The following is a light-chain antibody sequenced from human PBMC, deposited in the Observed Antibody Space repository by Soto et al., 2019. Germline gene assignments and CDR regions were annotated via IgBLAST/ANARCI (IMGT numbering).Light chain of an antibody. CDR2: KAS. V-gene: IGKV1-5*03. Sequence: DIQMTQSPSTLSASVGGTVTITCRASQGIGRWLAWYQQKPGKAPKLLIYKASTLQSGVPSRFSGSGSGTDFTLTIDNLQAEDVAVYYCQQYYGTPYTFGQGTKVDIK. J-gene: IGKJ2*01. CDR1: QGIGRW. CDR3: QQYYGTPYT.